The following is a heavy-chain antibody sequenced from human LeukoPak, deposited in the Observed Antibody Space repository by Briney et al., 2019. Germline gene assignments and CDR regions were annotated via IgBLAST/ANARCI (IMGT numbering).Heavy chain of an antibody. V-gene: IGHV3-30*02. CDR1: GFTFSSYG. CDR2: IRYDGSNK. D-gene: IGHD6-19*01. Sequence: PGGSLRLSCAASGFTFSSYGMHWVREAPGKGLEWVAFIRYDGSNKYYADSVKGRFTISRDNSKNTLYLQMNSLRAEDTAVYYCAKDQAVAGTLFVYWGQGTLVTVSS. CDR3: AKDQAVAGTLFVY. J-gene: IGHJ4*02.